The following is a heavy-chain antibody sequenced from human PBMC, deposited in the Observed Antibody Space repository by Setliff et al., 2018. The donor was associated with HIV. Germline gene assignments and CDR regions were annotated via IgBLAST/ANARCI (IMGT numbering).Heavy chain of an antibody. CDR3: ARLASGYDGIGAFDI. V-gene: IGHV1-69*05. J-gene: IGHJ3*02. Sequence: ASVKVSCKASGDTFSNSALTWVRQAPGQGLEWMGGSIPLFGTVKYAQKFQGRVTMTRNTSISTAYMELSSLRSEDTAVYYCARLASGYDGIGAFDIWGQGTMVTVSS. CDR2: SIPLFGTV. D-gene: IGHD5-12*01. CDR1: GDTFSNSA.